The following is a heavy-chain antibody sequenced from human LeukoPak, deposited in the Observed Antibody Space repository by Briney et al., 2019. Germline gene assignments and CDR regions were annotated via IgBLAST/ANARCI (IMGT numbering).Heavy chain of an antibody. CDR3: ARGPSITMIRGGQWYYYMDV. Sequence: ASVKVSCKASGYTFTSYGISWVRQAPGQGLGWMGIINPSGGSTNYAQKFQGRVTMTRDTSTNTVYMELSSLRSEDTAVYYCARGPSITMIRGGQWYYYMDVWGKGTTVTISS. D-gene: IGHD3-10*01. J-gene: IGHJ6*03. CDR1: GYTFTSYG. V-gene: IGHV1-46*01. CDR2: INPSGGST.